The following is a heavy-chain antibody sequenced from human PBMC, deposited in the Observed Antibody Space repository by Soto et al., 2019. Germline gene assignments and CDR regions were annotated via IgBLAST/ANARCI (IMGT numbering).Heavy chain of an antibody. Sequence: PGESLKISCKGSGYSFTSYWISWVRQMPGKGLEWMGRIDPSDSYTKYSPSFQGHVTISADKSISSAYLQWSSLKASDTAMYYCARTRGYCISTSCYYYYGMDVWGQGTTVTVSS. CDR2: IDPSDSYT. J-gene: IGHJ6*02. CDR1: GYSFTSYW. CDR3: ARTRGYCISTSCYYYYGMDV. D-gene: IGHD2-2*01. V-gene: IGHV5-10-1*01.